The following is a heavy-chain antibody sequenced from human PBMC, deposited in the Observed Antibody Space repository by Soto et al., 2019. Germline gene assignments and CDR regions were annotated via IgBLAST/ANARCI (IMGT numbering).Heavy chain of an antibody. CDR3: AATGGNYFGLDV. V-gene: IGHV1-18*01. D-gene: IGHD2-8*02. J-gene: IGHJ6*02. CDR1: DNSFTHYG. Sequence: ASVKVSCKSSDNSFTHYGINWVRQAPGQGLEWMGWISGYNGNTKYAQKFQDRVTMTADTSTRTAFMEVRSLTSDDTGVYFCAATGGNYFGLDVWGQGTTVTVSS. CDR2: ISGYNGNT.